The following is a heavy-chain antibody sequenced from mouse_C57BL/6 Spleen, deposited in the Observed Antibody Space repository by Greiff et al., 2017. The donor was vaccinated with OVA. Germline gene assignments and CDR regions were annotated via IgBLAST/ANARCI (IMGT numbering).Heavy chain of an antibody. Sequence: QVQLQQPGAELVKPGASVKLSCKASGYTFTSYWMHWVKQRPGQGLEWIGMIHPNSGSTNYNEKFKSKATLTVDKSSRTAYMQLSSLTSEDSAVYYCARDFPITTVVANAMDYWGQGTSVTVSS. D-gene: IGHD1-1*01. V-gene: IGHV1-64*01. J-gene: IGHJ4*01. CDR1: GYTFTSYW. CDR2: IHPNSGST. CDR3: ARDFPITTVVANAMDY.